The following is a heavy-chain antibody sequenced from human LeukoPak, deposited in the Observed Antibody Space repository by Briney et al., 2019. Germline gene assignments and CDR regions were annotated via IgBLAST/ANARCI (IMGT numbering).Heavy chain of an antibody. J-gene: IGHJ3*02. V-gene: IGHV3-30*02. CDR1: GFTFSCYG. Sequence: PGGSLRLSCAASGFTFSCYGMHWVRQTPGKGLEWVAFIRYDGSNKYYADSVKGRFTISRDNSKNTLYLQMNSLRAEDTAVYYCAIDLEGPRSRAFDIWGQGTMVTVSS. CDR2: IRYDGSNK. CDR3: AIDLEGPRSRAFDI.